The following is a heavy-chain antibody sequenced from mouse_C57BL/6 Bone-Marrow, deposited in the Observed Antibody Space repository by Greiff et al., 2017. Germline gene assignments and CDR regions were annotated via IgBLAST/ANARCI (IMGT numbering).Heavy chain of an antibody. Sequence: VQLVASGAELMKPGASVKLSCKATGYTFTGYWIAWVKQRPGHGLEWIGEILPGSSSTKYNEKFKDKATFTADTSSNTAYMQLSSLTTEDSAIYYCAPTTVVPFDYWGQGTTLTVSS. CDR1: GYTFTGYW. D-gene: IGHD1-1*01. CDR2: ILPGSSST. V-gene: IGHV1-9*01. J-gene: IGHJ2*01. CDR3: APTTVVPFDY.